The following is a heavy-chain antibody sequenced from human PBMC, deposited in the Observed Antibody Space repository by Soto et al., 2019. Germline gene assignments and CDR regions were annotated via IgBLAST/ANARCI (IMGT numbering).Heavy chain of an antibody. V-gene: IGHV1-3*01. CDR1: GYTFISYA. CDR3: ATARNPVLRYFDWDGYYFDY. J-gene: IGHJ4*02. Sequence: ASVKVSCKASGYTFISYAMHWVRQAPGQRLEWMGWINAGNGKTKYSQKFQGRVTMTEDTSTDTAYMELSSLRSEDTAVYYCATARNPVLRYFDWDGYYFDYWGQGTLVTVSS. CDR2: INAGNGKT. D-gene: IGHD3-9*01.